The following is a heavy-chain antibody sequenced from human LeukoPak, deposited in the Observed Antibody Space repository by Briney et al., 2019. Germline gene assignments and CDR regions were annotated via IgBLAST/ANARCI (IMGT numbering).Heavy chain of an antibody. CDR3: ARDRYFNTAPDY. Sequence: PGGSLRLSCAVSGFTLSDYWMNWVRQAPGKGLEWVASIRQDGGEKSYVDSVKGRFTISRDNAKNTLYLQMNSLRAEDTAVYYCARDRYFNTAPDYWGQGTLVTVSS. V-gene: IGHV3-7*01. CDR1: GFTLSDYW. CDR2: IRQDGGEK. J-gene: IGHJ4*02. D-gene: IGHD5-18*01.